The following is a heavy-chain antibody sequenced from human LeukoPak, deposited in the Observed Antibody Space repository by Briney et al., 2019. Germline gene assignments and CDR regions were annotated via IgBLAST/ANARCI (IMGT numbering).Heavy chain of an antibody. J-gene: IGHJ4*02. CDR1: GFTFSSFG. D-gene: IGHD3-22*01. Sequence: GRSLRLSCAASGFTFSSFGIHWVRQAPGKGLEWVAVIWYDGNNKYYADSVKGRFTISRDNSKNTLYLQMNSLRAEDTAVYYCARAFTSTGYYYVEYWGQGTLVTVSS. V-gene: IGHV3-33*01. CDR3: ARAFTSTGYYYVEY. CDR2: IWYDGNNK.